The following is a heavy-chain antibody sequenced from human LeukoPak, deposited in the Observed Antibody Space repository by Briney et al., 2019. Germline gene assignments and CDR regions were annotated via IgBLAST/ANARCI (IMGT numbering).Heavy chain of an antibody. CDR1: GGSISSYY. J-gene: IGHJ4*02. V-gene: IGHV4-59*08. CDR3: ARSGDWGYFDY. D-gene: IGHD2-21*02. Sequence: SETLSLTCTVSGGSISSYYWSYIRQPPGKGLEWIGYIFYSGGTNYNPSLESRVTLSVDTSKNQFSLKLSSVTAADTAVYYCARSGDWGYFDYWGQGTLVTVSS. CDR2: IFYSGGT.